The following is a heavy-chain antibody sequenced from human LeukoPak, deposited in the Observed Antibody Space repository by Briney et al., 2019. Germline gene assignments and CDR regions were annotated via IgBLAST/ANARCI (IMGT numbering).Heavy chain of an antibody. CDR3: ARVSDSSGNFDY. D-gene: IGHD3-22*01. J-gene: IGHJ4*02. Sequence: ASVKVSCKASGYTFTGYYMHWVRQAPGQGLEWMGWINPNSGGTNYAQKFQGRVTMTRDTSISTAYMELSSLRSEDTAVYYCARVSDSSGNFDYWGQGTLVTVSS. CDR1: GYTFTGYY. CDR2: INPNSGGT. V-gene: IGHV1-2*02.